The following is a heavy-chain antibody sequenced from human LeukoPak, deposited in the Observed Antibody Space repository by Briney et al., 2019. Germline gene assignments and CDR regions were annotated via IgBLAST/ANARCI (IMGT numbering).Heavy chain of an antibody. V-gene: IGHV4-30-2*01. CDR1: GGSISSGGHS. CDR2: IYHSGSGST. Sequence: PSETLSLTCTVSGGSISSGGHSWSWIRQPPGKGLEWIGYIYHSGSGSTYYNPSLKSRVTISVDTSKNQFSLKLSSVTAADTAVYYCARGRNYDYVWGSYRYGPFDYWGQGTLVTVSS. D-gene: IGHD3-16*02. CDR3: ARGRNYDYVWGSYRYGPFDY. J-gene: IGHJ4*02.